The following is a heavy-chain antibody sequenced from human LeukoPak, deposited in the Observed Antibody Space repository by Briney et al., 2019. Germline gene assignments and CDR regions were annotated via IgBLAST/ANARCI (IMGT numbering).Heavy chain of an antibody. CDR2: IIPIFGTA. CDR3: ATIPMVRRARTHYFDY. D-gene: IGHD3-10*01. V-gene: IGHV1-69*13. CDR1: GGTFSSYA. Sequence: RVASVKVSCKASGGTFSSYAISWVRQAPGQGLEWMGGIIPIFGTANYAQKFQGRVTITADESTSTAYMELSSLRSEDTAVYYCATIPMVRRARTHYFDYWGQGTLVTVSS. J-gene: IGHJ4*02.